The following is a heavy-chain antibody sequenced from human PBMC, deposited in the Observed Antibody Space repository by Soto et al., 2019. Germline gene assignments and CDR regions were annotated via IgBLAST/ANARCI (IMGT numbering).Heavy chain of an antibody. CDR3: ARSIRITIFGVVSTHMDV. CDR1: GGSFSGYY. CDR2: INHSGST. Sequence: SQTLSLTCAVYGGSFSGYYWSWIRQPPGKGLEWIGEINHSGSTNYNPSLKSRVTISVDTSKNQFSLKLSSVTAADTAVYYCARSIRITIFGVVSTHMDVWGKGNTVTVS. J-gene: IGHJ6*03. D-gene: IGHD3-3*01. V-gene: IGHV4-34*01.